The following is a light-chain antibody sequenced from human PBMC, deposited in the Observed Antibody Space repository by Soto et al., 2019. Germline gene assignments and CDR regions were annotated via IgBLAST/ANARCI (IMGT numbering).Light chain of an antibody. V-gene: IGKV1-33*01. Sequence: DIQMTQSPSSLSASVGDRVTITCQASQDISNYLNWYQQKPGKAPKLLIYDASNLETGVPSRFSGSGSGTDFTFTISSLQPEDIATYYCQLYDNLLTFGPGTKVDIK. J-gene: IGKJ3*01. CDR3: QLYDNLLT. CDR1: QDISNY. CDR2: DAS.